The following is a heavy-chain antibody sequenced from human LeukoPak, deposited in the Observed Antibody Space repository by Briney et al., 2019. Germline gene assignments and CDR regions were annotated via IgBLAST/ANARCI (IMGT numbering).Heavy chain of an antibody. CDR2: INPNSGGT. CDR3: APTPPEDYDDSGYFDY. J-gene: IGHJ4*02. Sequence: EASVKVSCKASGYTFTAYYVHWVRQAPGQGLEWMGWINPNSGGTKYAQKFQGRVTMTRDTSISTAYMELTRLRSDDTAMYYCAPTPPEDYDDSGYFDYWGQGTLDTVSS. V-gene: IGHV1-2*02. D-gene: IGHD3-22*01. CDR1: GYTFTAYY.